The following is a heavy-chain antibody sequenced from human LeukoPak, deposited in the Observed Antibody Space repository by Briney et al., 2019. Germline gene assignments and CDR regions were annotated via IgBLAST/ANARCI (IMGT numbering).Heavy chain of an antibody. Sequence: GEPPKISCKGSGCSLSKYWSAWGRQMPGKGFEWMGVVYLGDSDTTYSPSSFQGQVTMSADRSTNTAYLQWSSLRASDTAMYYCTTVRGVGSHDVLDLWGQGTMVTVSS. CDR1: GCSLSKYW. J-gene: IGHJ3*01. D-gene: IGHD1-1*01. CDR3: TTVRGVGSHDVLDL. V-gene: IGHV5-51*02. CDR2: VYLGDSDT.